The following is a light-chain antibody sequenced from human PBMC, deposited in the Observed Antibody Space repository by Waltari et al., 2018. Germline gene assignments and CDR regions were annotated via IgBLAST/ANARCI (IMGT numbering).Light chain of an antibody. CDR1: QSLVHSDGNTH. Sequence: DVVMTQSPLSLPVTPGQAASISCKSSQSLVHSDGNTHLNWFQQRPGQSARRLIYRVSNRDSGVRDRFSGSGSGTDFTLKISRVEAEDVGVYYCMQGTHWPYTFGQGTKLDIK. CDR3: MQGTHWPYT. CDR2: RVS. J-gene: IGKJ2*01. V-gene: IGKV2-30*02.